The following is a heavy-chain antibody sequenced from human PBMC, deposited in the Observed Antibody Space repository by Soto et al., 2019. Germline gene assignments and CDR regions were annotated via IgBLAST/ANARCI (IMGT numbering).Heavy chain of an antibody. CDR3: ARDLLGVTTPYFDY. V-gene: IGHV5-51*01. D-gene: IGHD3-10*01. J-gene: IGHJ4*02. CDR2: IYPDDSDI. CDR1: GYKFTNYW. Sequence: PGESLKISCKGSGYKFTNYWIGWVRQMPGKGLEWMGFIYPDDSDIKYSPSFQGQVTISADKSISTAYLQWSSLKASDTSMYYCARDLLGVTTPYFDYWGEGTLVTVSS.